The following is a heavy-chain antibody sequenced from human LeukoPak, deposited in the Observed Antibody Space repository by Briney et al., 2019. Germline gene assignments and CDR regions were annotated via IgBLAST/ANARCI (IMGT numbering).Heavy chain of an antibody. CDR1: GFTFSSYW. D-gene: IGHD2/OR15-2a*01. CDR2: IKQDGSEK. Sequence: GGSLRLSCAASGFTFSSYWMSWVRQAPGKGLEWVANIKQDGSEKYYVDSVKGRFIISRDNAKNSLYLQMNSLRAEDTAVYYCTRKGSQWDFLVDYWGQGTRVAVSP. J-gene: IGHJ4*02. V-gene: IGHV3-7*01. CDR3: TRKGSQWDFLVDY.